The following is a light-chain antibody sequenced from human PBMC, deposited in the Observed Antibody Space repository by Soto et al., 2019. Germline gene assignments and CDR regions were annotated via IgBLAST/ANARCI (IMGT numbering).Light chain of an antibody. J-gene: IGLJ2*01. V-gene: IGLV2-14*03. Sequence: QLVLTRPASVSGSPGQSITISCTGTSSDIGAYNFVSWYQQHPGKAPKLMLYDVNIRPSGVSNRFSGSKSRNTASLTISGLQAEDEADYYCTSWTTSTTMIFGGGTKVTVL. CDR3: TSWTTSTTMI. CDR2: DVN. CDR1: SSDIGAYNF.